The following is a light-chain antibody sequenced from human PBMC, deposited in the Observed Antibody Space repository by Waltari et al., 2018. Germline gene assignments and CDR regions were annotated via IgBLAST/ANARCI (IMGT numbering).Light chain of an antibody. CDR1: QSLLHNDGKTY. V-gene: IGKV2D-29*02. CDR2: EVS. Sequence: DIVMTQTPLSLSVPPGQPASISCKSSQSLLHNDGKTYLYWYLQKPGQSPQLLIDEVSNLFSGVPDRFSGSGSGTDFTLKISRVEAEDVGLYYCMQTTQPPFTFGPGTKVDIK. CDR3: MQTTQPPFT. J-gene: IGKJ3*01.